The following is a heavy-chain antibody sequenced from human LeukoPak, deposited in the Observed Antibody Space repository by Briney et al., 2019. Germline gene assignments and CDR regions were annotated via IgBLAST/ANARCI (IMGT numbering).Heavy chain of an antibody. J-gene: IGHJ5*02. Sequence: SETLSLTCTVSGGSISSYYWSWIRQPPGKGLERIGYIYYSGGTNYNPSLKSRVTISVDTSKNQFSLKLSSVTAADTAVYYCAREEAYCGGDCYSGPQGFDPWGQGTLVTVSS. D-gene: IGHD2-21*02. CDR3: AREEAYCGGDCYSGPQGFDP. CDR2: IYYSGGT. V-gene: IGHV4-59*01. CDR1: GGSISSYY.